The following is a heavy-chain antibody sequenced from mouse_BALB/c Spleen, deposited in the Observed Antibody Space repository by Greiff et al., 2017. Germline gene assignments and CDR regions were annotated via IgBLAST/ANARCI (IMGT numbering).Heavy chain of an antibody. Sequence: VQLKQSGAELVKPGASVKLSCTASGFNIKDTYMHWVKQRPEQGLEWIGRIDPANGNTKYDPKFQGKATITADTSSNTAYLQLSSLTSEDTAVYYCARGWLRRGFDYWGQGTTLTVSS. J-gene: IGHJ2*01. CDR3: ARGWLRRGFDY. V-gene: IGHV14-3*02. CDR2: IDPANGNT. D-gene: IGHD2-2*01. CDR1: GFNIKDTY.